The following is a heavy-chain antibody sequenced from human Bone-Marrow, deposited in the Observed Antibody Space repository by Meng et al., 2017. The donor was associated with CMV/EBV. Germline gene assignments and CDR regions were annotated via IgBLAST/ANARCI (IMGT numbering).Heavy chain of an antibody. CDR2: ISYDGSHK. J-gene: IGHJ4*02. V-gene: IGHV3-30-3*01. CDR3: ARDRDWSIPDY. D-gene: IGHD3-9*01. Sequence: SCAASGFIFSTYAMHCVRQAPGKGLEWVAIISYDGSHKYYADSVKGRFTISRDNSKHTLYLEVNSLRTEDTAVYYCARDRDWSIPDYWGQGTLVTVSS. CDR1: GFIFSTYA.